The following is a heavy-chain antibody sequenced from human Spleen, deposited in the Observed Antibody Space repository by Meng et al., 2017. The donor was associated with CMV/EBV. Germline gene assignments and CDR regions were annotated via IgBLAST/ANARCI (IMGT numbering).Heavy chain of an antibody. CDR2: ISPRDGGT. CDR3: ARGYCSGASCYIDD. J-gene: IGHJ4*02. CDR1: GYVFTGYS. V-gene: IGHV1-2*02. Sequence: ASGYVFTGYSIRWVRQAPGQRLEWMGWISPRDGGTRFAERFEGRVTLTSDASTSTAYMELSRLRSDDTAVYYCARGYCSGASCYIDDWGQGTLVTVSS. D-gene: IGHD2-2*02.